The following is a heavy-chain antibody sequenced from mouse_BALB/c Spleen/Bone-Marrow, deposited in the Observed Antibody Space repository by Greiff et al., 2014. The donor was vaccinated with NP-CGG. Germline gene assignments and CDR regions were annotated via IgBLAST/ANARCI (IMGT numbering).Heavy chain of an antibody. CDR3: ARTYYYGSSSSKD. J-gene: IGHJ3*01. CDR1: GDSITTDY. Sequence: VQLKESGPSLVKPSQTLSLTCSVTGDSITTDYWNWIRKFPGDKLEYLGYISYSGITYYNPSLKSRISITRDTSKNQYYLQLNSVTTEDTATYYCARTYYYGSSSSKDWGQGTLVTVSA. D-gene: IGHD1-1*01. V-gene: IGHV3-8*02. CDR2: ISYSGIT.